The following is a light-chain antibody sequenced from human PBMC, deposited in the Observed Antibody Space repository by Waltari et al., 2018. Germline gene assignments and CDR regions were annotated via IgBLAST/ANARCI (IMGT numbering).Light chain of an antibody. CDR2: GVS. CDR3: QHYNKWPPWT. J-gene: IGKJ1*01. Sequence: EVVMTQSPATLSVSPGESVTLSCRASQSVNANLAWYQQNVGQAPRLLIYGVSSRATGIPARFSGTGSGTDFTLTITSLQAEDFAVYYCQHYNKWPPWTFGQGTKVEFK. CDR1: QSVNAN. V-gene: IGKV3-15*01.